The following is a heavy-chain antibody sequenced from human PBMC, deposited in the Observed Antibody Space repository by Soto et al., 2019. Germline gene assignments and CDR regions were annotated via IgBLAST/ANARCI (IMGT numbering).Heavy chain of an antibody. CDR2: IWYDGSNK. Sequence: VQLVESGGDLVQPGGSLRLSCAASGFTFSSYGMHWVRQAPGKGLEWVAVIWYDGSNKYYADSVKGRFTISRDNSKNTLYLQMNSLRAEDTAVYYCARTIGYCSSTSCGARPYYYYGMDVWGQGTTVTVSS. CDR1: GFTFSSYG. D-gene: IGHD2-2*01. V-gene: IGHV3-33*01. CDR3: ARTIGYCSSTSCGARPYYYYGMDV. J-gene: IGHJ6*02.